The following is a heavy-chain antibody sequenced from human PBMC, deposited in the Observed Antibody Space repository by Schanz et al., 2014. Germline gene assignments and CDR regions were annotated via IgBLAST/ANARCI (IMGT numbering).Heavy chain of an antibody. J-gene: IGHJ4*03. Sequence: VQLEQSGAEVKKPGSSVKVSCKASGGTFSSFGINWVRQAPGQGLEWMGRIIPSHGLAKYEQKFQDKVTITADTSTITAYMELSGLRSEDTGVYYCASKARYTYGYDYWGQGTLVTVSS. D-gene: IGHD5-18*01. CDR3: ASKARYTYGYDY. V-gene: IGHV1-69*02. CDR1: GGTFSSFG. CDR2: IIPSHGLA.